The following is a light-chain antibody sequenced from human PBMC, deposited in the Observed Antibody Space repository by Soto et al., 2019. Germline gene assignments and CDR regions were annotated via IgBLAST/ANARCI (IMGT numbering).Light chain of an antibody. V-gene: IGKV3-11*01. J-gene: IGKJ1*01. CDR1: QSVSSY. Sequence: EIVLTQSPATLSLSPGERATLSCRASQSVSSYLAWYQQKPGQAPRLLIYDASNRATGIPARFSGSGSGTDFTLTISSLEAEDFAVYYCQQRSNLWTFGQGTKVEIK. CDR3: QQRSNLWT. CDR2: DAS.